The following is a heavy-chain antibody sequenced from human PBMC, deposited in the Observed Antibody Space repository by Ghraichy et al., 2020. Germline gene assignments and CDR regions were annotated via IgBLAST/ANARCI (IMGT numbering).Heavy chain of an antibody. CDR1: GGSISSSSYY. J-gene: IGHJ4*02. CDR3: ARGAVAGTWVDY. D-gene: IGHD6-19*01. V-gene: IGHV4-39*01. Sequence: SETLSLTCTVSGGSISSSSYYWGWIRQPPGKGLEWIGSIYYSGSTYYNPSLKSRVTISVDTSKNQFSLKLSSVTAADTAVYYCARGAVAGTWVDYWGQGTLVTVSS. CDR2: IYYSGST.